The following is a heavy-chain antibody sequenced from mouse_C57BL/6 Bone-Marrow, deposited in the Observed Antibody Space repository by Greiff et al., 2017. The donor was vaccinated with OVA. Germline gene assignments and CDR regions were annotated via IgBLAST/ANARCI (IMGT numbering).Heavy chain of an antibody. CDR2: IDPETGGT. D-gene: IGHD6-1*01. J-gene: IGHJ4*01. V-gene: IGHV1-15*01. Sequence: QVQLQQSGAELVRPGASVTLSCKASGYTFTDYEMHWVKQTPVHGLEWIGAIDPETGGTAYNQKFKGKAILTADKSSSTAYMELRSLTSEASAVYYCTRSTTDYAMDYWGQGTSVTVSS. CDR3: TRSTTDYAMDY. CDR1: GYTFTDYE.